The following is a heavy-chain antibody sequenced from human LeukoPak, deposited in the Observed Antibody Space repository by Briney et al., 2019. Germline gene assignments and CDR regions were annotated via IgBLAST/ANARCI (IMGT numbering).Heavy chain of an antibody. J-gene: IGHJ4*02. Sequence: SETLSLTCAVYGGSFSGYYWSWIRQPPGKGLEWIGEINHSGSTNYNPSLKSRVTISVDTSKNQFSLKLSSVTAADTAVYYCARWPLDYWGQGTLVTVSS. CDR2: INHSGST. V-gene: IGHV4-34*01. CDR3: ARWPLDY. CDR1: GGSFSGYY.